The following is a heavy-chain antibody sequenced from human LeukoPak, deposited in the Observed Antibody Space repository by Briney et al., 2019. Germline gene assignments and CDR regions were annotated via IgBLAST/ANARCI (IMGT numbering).Heavy chain of an antibody. CDR3: VKGSGYNYGDF. D-gene: IGHD5-18*01. J-gene: IGHJ4*02. CDR2: ISNNGGST. V-gene: IGHV3-64D*06. CDR1: GFTLSSYG. Sequence: PGGSLRLSCSASGFTLSSYGMHWVRQAPGKGLEYVSLISNNGGSTYYADSVKGGLTISRENIKNTVYLQMSSLRPEDTAVYHCVKGSGYNYGDFWGQGTLVTVSS.